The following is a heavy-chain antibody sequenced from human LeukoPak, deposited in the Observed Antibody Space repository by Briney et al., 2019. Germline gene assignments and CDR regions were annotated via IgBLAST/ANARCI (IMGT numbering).Heavy chain of an antibody. Sequence: GASVKVSCKASGYTFTSYGISWVRQAPGQRLEWMGWINAGNGNTKYSQKFQGRVTITRDTSASTAYMELSSLRSEDTAVYYCARGALYYYDSSGRYYYYGMDVWGQGTTVTVS. D-gene: IGHD3-22*01. CDR3: ARGALYYYDSSGRYYYYGMDV. J-gene: IGHJ6*02. CDR1: GYTFTSYG. CDR2: INAGNGNT. V-gene: IGHV1-3*01.